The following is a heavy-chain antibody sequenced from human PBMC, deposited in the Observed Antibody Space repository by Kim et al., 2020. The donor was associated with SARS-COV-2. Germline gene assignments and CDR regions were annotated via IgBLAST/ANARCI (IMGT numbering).Heavy chain of an antibody. CDR1: GGSFSGYY. Sequence: SETLSLTCAVYGGSFSGYYWSWIRQPPGKGLEWIGEINHSGSTNYNPSLKSRVTISVDTSKNQFSLKLSSVTAADTAVYYCARGARQWLQGTVDYWGQGTLVTVSS. CDR3: ARGARQWLQGTVDY. CDR2: INHSGST. D-gene: IGHD6-19*01. J-gene: IGHJ4*02. V-gene: IGHV4-34*01.